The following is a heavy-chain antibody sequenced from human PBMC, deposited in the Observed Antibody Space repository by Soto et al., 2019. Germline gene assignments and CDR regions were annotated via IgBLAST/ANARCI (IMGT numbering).Heavy chain of an antibody. V-gene: IGHV4-31*03. CDR1: ASSISSGGYY. Sequence: SETLCLTCTVSASSISSGGYYWSWIRQHPGKGVEWIGYIYYSGSTYYNPSLKSRVTISVDTSKNQFSLKLSSVTAADTAVYYCARGGYCSGGSCYLGPLGYWGQGTLVTVSS. J-gene: IGHJ4*02. CDR3: ARGGYCSGGSCYLGPLGY. CDR2: IYYSGST. D-gene: IGHD2-15*01.